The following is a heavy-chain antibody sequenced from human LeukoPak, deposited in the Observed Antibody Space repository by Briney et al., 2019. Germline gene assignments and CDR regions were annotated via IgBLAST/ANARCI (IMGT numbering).Heavy chain of an antibody. Sequence: GGSLRLSCAASGFTLTTYWMHWVRQAPGKGLVWVSRIKSDGSSTSYTDSVKGRFTVSRDSAKNTLYLQMNSLRAEDTAVYYSARDVAPLDGLDDLGQGTTVNVSS. V-gene: IGHV3-74*01. CDR2: IKSDGSST. CDR3: ARDVAPLDGLDD. D-gene: IGHD3-9*01. J-gene: IGHJ6*02. CDR1: GFTLTTYW.